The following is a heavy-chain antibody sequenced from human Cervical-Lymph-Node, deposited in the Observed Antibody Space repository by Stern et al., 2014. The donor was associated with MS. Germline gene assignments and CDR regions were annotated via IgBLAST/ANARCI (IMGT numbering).Heavy chain of an antibody. V-gene: IGHV3-69-1*01. J-gene: IGHJ4*02. CDR3: ATLDF. CDR2: ITSRGAT. Sequence: VHLVESGGGLVQPGGSLRLSCAASGFIFSDFSINWVRQPPGKGLDWVSSITSRGATSYSDSVQGRFTISRDNAKSSLYLHMNNLTDEDTAVYYCATLDFWGRGTLVSVSS. CDR1: GFIFSDFS.